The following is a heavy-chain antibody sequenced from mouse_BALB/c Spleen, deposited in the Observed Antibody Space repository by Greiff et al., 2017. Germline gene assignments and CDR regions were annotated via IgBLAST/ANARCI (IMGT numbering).Heavy chain of an antibody. CDR2: ISSGSSTI. CDR1: GFTFSSFG. J-gene: IGHJ3*01. CDR3: ARSVITTATGFAY. D-gene: IGHD1-2*01. Sequence: DVMLVESGGGLVQPGGSRKLSCAASGFTFSSFGMHWVRQAPEKGLEWVAYISSGSSTIYYADTVKGRFTISRDNPKNTLFLQMTSLRSEDTAMYYCARSVITTATGFAYWGQGTLVTVSA. V-gene: IGHV5-17*02.